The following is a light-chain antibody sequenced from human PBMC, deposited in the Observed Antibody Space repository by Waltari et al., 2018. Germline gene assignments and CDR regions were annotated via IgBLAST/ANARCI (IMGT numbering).Light chain of an antibody. J-gene: IGLJ1*01. V-gene: IGLV2-8*01. CDR1: SSDVGGYNY. Sequence: QSALTQPPPASGSPGQSVTIPCTGTSSDVGGYNYVPWYQQHPGKAPKRVIYEVMKRPSGVPDRFSGSKSGNTASLTVSGLQAEDEADYYCSSYAGSNVFGTGTKVTVL. CDR3: SSYAGSNV. CDR2: EVM.